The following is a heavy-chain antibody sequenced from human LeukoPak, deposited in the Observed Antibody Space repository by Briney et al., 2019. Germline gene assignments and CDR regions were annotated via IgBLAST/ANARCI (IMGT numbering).Heavy chain of an antibody. J-gene: IGHJ4*02. D-gene: IGHD1-1*01. CDR1: GFSFSNYA. V-gene: IGHV3-23*01. Sequence: GGSLRLSCAASGFSFSNYAMSWVRQAPARGPEWVSSIRGVGETFYADSVKGRFTLSRDDSRNTVYLQMNNLRVEDTAIYYCAKANWVSNADAVWWGQGTQVTVSS. CDR3: AKANWVSNADAVW. CDR2: IRGVGET.